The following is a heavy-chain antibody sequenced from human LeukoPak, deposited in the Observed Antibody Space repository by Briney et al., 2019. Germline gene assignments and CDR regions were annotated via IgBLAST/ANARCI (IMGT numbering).Heavy chain of an antibody. CDR3: ARELLDYYDSSGFSPFDY. J-gene: IGHJ4*02. D-gene: IGHD3-22*01. V-gene: IGHV4-39*02. Sequence: SETLSLTCAVSGVSGVSISSITYYWGWIRQPPGKGLEWIGSVYYNGSTYYTPSLKSRVTISVDTSKNQFSLKLNSMTAADTAVYYCARELLDYYDSSGFSPFDYWGQGTLVTVSS. CDR2: VYYNGST. CDR1: GVSISSITYY.